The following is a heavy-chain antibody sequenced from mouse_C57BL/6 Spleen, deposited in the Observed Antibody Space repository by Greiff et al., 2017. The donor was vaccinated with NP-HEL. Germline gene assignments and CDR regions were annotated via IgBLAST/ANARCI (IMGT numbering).Heavy chain of an antibody. V-gene: IGHV1-64*01. CDR3: ARFPPHYDYDGVDY. CDR2: IHPNSGST. J-gene: IGHJ4*01. CDR1: GYTFTSYW. D-gene: IGHD2-4*01. Sequence: QVQLQQPGAELVKPGASVKLSCKASGYTFTSYWMHWVKQRPGQGLEWIGMIHPNSGSTNYNEKFKSKATLTVDKSSSTAYMQLSSLTSEDSAVYYCARFPPHYDYDGVDYWGQGTSVTVSS.